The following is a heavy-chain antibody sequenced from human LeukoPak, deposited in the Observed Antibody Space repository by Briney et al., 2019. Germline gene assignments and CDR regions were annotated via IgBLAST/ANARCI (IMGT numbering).Heavy chain of an antibody. CDR1: GFTFSSYS. D-gene: IGHD3-9*01. Sequence: GGSLRLSCATSGFTFSSYSMTWVRQAPGKGLDWVSSINSYSSDIYYADSVKGRFTISRDNSKNTLYLQMNSLRAEDTAVYYCTKERRRDDILTGSFSDWGQGILVTVSS. V-gene: IGHV3-21*01. CDR2: INSYSSDI. CDR3: TKERRRDDILTGSFSD. J-gene: IGHJ4*02.